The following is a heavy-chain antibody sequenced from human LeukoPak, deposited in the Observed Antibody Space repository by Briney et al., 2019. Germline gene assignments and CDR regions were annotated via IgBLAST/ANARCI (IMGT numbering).Heavy chain of an antibody. D-gene: IGHD3-22*01. CDR1: GYTFTGYY. J-gene: IGHJ4*02. V-gene: IGHV1-2*02. CDR2: INPNSGGT. Sequence: ASVKVSCKASGYTFTGYYMHWVRQAPGQGLEWMGWINPNSGGTNYAQKFQGRVTMTRDTSISTAYMELSRLRSDDTAVYYCARDLYYYDSSGYYPWGDYWGQGTLVTVSS. CDR3: ARDLYYYDSSGYYPWGDY.